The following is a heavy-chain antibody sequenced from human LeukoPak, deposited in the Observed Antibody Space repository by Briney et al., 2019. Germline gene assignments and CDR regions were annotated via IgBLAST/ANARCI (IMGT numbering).Heavy chain of an antibody. D-gene: IGHD6-13*01. CDR3: ARDLQQLVLDDY. J-gene: IGHJ4*02. CDR2: ISSSSSYI. V-gene: IGHV3-21*01. CDR1: GFTFSSYS. Sequence: PGGSLRLSCAASGFTFSSYSMNWVRQAPGKGLEWVSSISSSSSYIYYADSVKGRFTISRDNAKNSLYLQMNSLRAEDTAVYYCARDLQQLVLDDYWGQGTLVTVSS.